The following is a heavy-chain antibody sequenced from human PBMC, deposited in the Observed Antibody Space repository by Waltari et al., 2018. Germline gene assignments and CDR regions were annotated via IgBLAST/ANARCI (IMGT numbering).Heavy chain of an antibody. D-gene: IGHD3-10*01. V-gene: IGHV3-23*01. CDR3: AKGSMVRGDFDS. CDR1: GFTFSNYA. CDR2: TTYSGGTT. Sequence: EVQLLESGGGLVQPGGSLRLSCAASGFTFSNYAMSWVRQAPGKGLEWFSGTTYSGGTTYYADSVKCRFTISRDNSENTLYLQMNSLRAEDTAVYYCAKGSMVRGDFDSWGQGTLVTVSS. J-gene: IGHJ4*02.